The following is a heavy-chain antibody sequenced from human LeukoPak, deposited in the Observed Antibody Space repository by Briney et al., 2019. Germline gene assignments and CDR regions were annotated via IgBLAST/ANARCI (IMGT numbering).Heavy chain of an antibody. CDR1: GGTFSSYA. V-gene: IGHV1-69*06. J-gene: IGHJ3*02. CDR2: IIPIFGTA. D-gene: IGHD2-2*01. Sequence: SVKVSCKASGGTFSSYAISWVRQAPGQGLEWMGGIIPIFGTANYAQKLQGRVTITADKSTSTAYMELSSLRSEDTAVYYRVVVVPAAMEAFDIWGQGTMVTVSS. CDR3: VVVVPAAMEAFDI.